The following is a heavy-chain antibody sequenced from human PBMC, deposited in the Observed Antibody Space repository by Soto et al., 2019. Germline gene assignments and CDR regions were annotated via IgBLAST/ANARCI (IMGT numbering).Heavy chain of an antibody. Sequence: PGESLKISCKGSGYSFTNNWICWVRQMPGKGLXWMXXIXXGXSXXXYXXSFQGQVTISADKSISTAYLQWSSLKASDTAMYYCARRSNSQYAMDVWGQGTTVTVSS. CDR1: GYSFTNNW. CDR2: IXXGXSXX. J-gene: IGHJ6*02. CDR3: ARRSNSQYAMDV. V-gene: IGHV5-51*01. D-gene: IGHD4-4*01.